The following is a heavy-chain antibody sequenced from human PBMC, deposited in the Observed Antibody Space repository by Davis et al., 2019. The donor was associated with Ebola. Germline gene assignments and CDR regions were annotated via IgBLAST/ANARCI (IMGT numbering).Heavy chain of an antibody. CDR1: GFTFGDYP. CDR3: TAYDSTFRNY. D-gene: IGHD3-22*01. CDR2: ISWDGRST. J-gene: IGHJ4*02. Sequence: GESLKISCAASGFTFGDYPMHWVRQAPGKGLEWVSLISWDGRSTAYADSVRDRFSISRDNSRNFLYLQMNGLRAEDTALYYCTAYDSTFRNYWGQGTLVTVSS. V-gene: IGHV3-43D*03.